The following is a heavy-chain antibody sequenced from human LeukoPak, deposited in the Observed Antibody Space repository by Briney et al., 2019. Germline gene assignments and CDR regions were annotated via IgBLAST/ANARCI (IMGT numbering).Heavy chain of an antibody. CDR1: GFTFSNAW. Sequence: NPGGSLRLSCAASGFTFSNAWMSWVRQAPGKGLEWVGRIKSKTDGGTTDYAAPVKGRFTISRDDSKNTLYLRMNSLKTEDTAVYYCTTDPSLELEWLLGVGYYYYYMDVWGKGTTVTVSS. CDR3: TTDPSLELEWLLGVGYYYYYMDV. D-gene: IGHD3-3*01. J-gene: IGHJ6*03. V-gene: IGHV3-15*01. CDR2: IKSKTDGGTT.